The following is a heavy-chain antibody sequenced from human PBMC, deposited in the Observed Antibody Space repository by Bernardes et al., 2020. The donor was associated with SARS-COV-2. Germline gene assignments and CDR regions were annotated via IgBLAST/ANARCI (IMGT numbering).Heavy chain of an antibody. CDR2: IIPIFGTA. V-gene: IGHV1-69*13. D-gene: IGHD6-6*01. CDR3: ARALWFVGPPGIAARPELSGKGYYYYGMDV. CDR1: GGTFSSYA. Sequence: SVKVSCKASGGTFSSYAISWVRQAPGQGLEWMGGIIPIFGTANYAQKFQGRVTITADESTSTAYMELSSLRSEDTAVYYCARALWFVGPPGIAARPELSGKGYYYYGMDVWGQGTTVTVSS. J-gene: IGHJ6*02.